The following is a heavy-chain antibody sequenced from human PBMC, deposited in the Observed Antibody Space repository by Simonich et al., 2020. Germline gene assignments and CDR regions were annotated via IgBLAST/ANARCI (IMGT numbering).Heavy chain of an antibody. Sequence: QVQLVESGGGVVQPGRSLRLSCAASGFTFSSYGMNWVRQAPGKGLEWVAVIWYDGSNKYYADSVKGRFTISRDNSKNTLYLQTNSLRAEDTAVYYCARDRYCSGGSCYYFDYWGQGTLVTVSS. CDR1: GFTFSSYG. J-gene: IGHJ4*02. CDR3: ARDRYCSGGSCYYFDY. CDR2: IWYDGSNK. V-gene: IGHV3-33*01. D-gene: IGHD2-15*01.